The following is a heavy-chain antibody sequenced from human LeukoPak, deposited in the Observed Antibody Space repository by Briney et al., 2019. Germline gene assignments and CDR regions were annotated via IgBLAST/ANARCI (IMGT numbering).Heavy chain of an antibody. CDR2: IYYSGST. D-gene: IGHD1-26*01. CDR1: GGSISSYY. V-gene: IGHV4-59*01. Sequence: SETLSLTCTVSGGSISSYYWSWIRQPPGKGLEWIGYIYYSGSTNYNPSLKSRVTISVDTSKNQFSLKLSSVTAADTAVYYCARGGGSYNVDYWGQGALVTVSS. J-gene: IGHJ4*02. CDR3: ARGGGSYNVDY.